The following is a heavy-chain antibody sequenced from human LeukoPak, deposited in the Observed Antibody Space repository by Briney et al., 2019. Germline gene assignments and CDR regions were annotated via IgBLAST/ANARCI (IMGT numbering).Heavy chain of an antibody. Sequence: ASVKVSCKASGYTFTSHGISWVRQAPGQGLEWMGGIIPIFGTANYAQKFQGRVTITADKSTSTAYMELSSLRSEDTAVYYCARAQVGGGGYYFDYWGQGTLVTVSS. CDR1: GYTFTSHG. CDR3: ARAQVGGGGYYFDY. J-gene: IGHJ4*02. V-gene: IGHV1-69*06. CDR2: IIPIFGTA. D-gene: IGHD2-15*01.